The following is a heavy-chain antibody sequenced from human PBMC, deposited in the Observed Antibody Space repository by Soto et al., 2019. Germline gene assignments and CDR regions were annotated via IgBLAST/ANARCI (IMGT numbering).Heavy chain of an antibody. D-gene: IGHD3-22*01. CDR3: ARDSRYYDSSGHNPTSMDV. J-gene: IGHJ6*02. Sequence: SVKVSCKASGYTFTSYYMHWVRQAPGQGLEWMGIINPSGGSTSYAQKFQGRVTMTRDTSTSTVYMELSSLRSEDTAVYYCARDSRYYDSSGHNPTSMDVWGQGTTVTVSS. CDR2: INPSGGST. V-gene: IGHV1-46*01. CDR1: GYTFTSYY.